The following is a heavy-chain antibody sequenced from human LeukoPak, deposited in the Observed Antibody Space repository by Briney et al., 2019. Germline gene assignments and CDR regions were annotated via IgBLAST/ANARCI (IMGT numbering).Heavy chain of an antibody. CDR2: ISWNSGSI. Sequence: QTGGSLRLACAASGFTFDDYAMHWVRQAPGKGLEWVSGISWNSGSIGYADSVKGRFTISRDNAKNSLYLQMNSLRAEDTALYYCAKSSGIVLAAADYYFDYWGQGTLVTVSS. CDR3: AKSSGIVLAAADYYFDY. D-gene: IGHD6-13*01. CDR1: GFTFDDYA. J-gene: IGHJ4*02. V-gene: IGHV3-9*01.